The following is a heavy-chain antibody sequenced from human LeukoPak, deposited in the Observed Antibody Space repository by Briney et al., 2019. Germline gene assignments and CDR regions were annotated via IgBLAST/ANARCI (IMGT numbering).Heavy chain of an antibody. V-gene: IGHV3-33*01. CDR1: GFTFSSYG. CDR3: ARGLIGGTYYYYYYGMDV. D-gene: IGHD3-16*01. Sequence: GRSLRLSCAGSGFTFSSYGMHWVRQAPGKGLEWVAVIWYDGSNKYYADSVKGRFTISRDNSKNTLYLQMNSLRAEDTAVYYCARGLIGGTYYYYYYGMDVWGQGTTVTVSS. CDR2: IWYDGSNK. J-gene: IGHJ6*02.